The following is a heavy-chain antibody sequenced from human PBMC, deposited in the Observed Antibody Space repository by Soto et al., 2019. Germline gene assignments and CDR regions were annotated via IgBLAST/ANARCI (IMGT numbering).Heavy chain of an antibody. CDR3: ARGGPGYCSGGSCPWDAFDI. V-gene: IGHV1-18*01. CDR2: ISAYNGNT. J-gene: IGHJ3*02. Sequence: QVQLVQSGAEVKKPGASVKVSCKASGYTFTSYGISWVRQAPGQGLEWMGWISAYNGNTNYAQKLQGRVTMTTDTSTSTAYMELRSLRSDDTAVYYCARGGPGYCSGGSCPWDAFDIWGQGTMVTVSS. D-gene: IGHD2-15*01. CDR1: GYTFTSYG.